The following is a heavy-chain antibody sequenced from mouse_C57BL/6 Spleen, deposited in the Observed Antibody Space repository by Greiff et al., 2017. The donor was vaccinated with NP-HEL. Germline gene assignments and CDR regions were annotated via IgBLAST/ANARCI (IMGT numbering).Heavy chain of an antibody. CDR3: AREGYYYGSSYGY. CDR1: GYAFSSYW. V-gene: IGHV1-80*01. CDR2: IYPGDGDT. J-gene: IGHJ2*01. D-gene: IGHD1-1*01. Sequence: QVQLQQSGAELVKPGASVKISCKASGYAFSSYWMNWVKQRPGKGLEWIGKIYPGDGDTNYNGKFKGKATLTADKSSSTAYMQLSSRTSEDSAVYFCAREGYYYGSSYGYWGQGTTLTVSS.